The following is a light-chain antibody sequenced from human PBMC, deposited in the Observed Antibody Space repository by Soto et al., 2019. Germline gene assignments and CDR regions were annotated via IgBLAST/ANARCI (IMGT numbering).Light chain of an antibody. CDR3: QSYDSSLSGYV. CDR1: SSNIGAGYD. V-gene: IGLV1-40*01. CDR2: GNS. J-gene: IGLJ1*01. Sequence: QSVLTQPLSVSGAPGQRVTISCTVSSSNIGAGYDVHWYQQLPGTAPKLLIYGNSNRPSGVPDRFSGSKSGTSASLAITGLQAEDEADYYCQSYDSSLSGYVFGTGTKVTVL.